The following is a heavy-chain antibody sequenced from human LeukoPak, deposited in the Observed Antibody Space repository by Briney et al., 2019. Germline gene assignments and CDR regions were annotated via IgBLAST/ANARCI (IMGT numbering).Heavy chain of an antibody. CDR1: DGSISSYY. V-gene: IGHV4-59*08. D-gene: IGHD4-17*01. CDR3: ARRTGDYVNYYYGMDV. J-gene: IGHJ6*02. Sequence: ASETLSLTCTSSDGSISSYYWSWIRQPPGKGLEWIGYIYYSGSTNYNPSLKSRVTISVDTSKNQFSLKLSSVTAADTAVYYCARRTGDYVNYYYGMDVWGQGTTVTVSS. CDR2: IYYSGST.